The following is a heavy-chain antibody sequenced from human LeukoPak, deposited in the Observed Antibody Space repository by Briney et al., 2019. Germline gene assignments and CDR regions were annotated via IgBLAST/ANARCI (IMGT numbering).Heavy chain of an antibody. V-gene: IGHV1-8*01. CDR3: ARDVGYCGGGGNCYNYDY. CDR2: MNPNSGNT. CDR1: GYTFTSYD. D-gene: IGHD2-15*01. Sequence: GASVKVSCKASGYTFTSYDINWVRQATGQGLEWMGWMNPNSGNTGYAQKFQGRVTMTRNTSISTAYMELSSLRSEDTAVYYCARDVGYCGGGGNCYNYDYWGQGTLVTVSS. J-gene: IGHJ4*02.